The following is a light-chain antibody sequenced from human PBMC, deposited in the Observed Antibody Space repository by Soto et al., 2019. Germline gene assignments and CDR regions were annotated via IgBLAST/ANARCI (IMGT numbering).Light chain of an antibody. J-gene: IGKJ1*01. CDR2: WAS. Sequence: DIVMTQSPDSLAVSLGERATINCKSSQSILYNSNNKNYVAWYQQKPGQPPKLLINWASTRESGVPDRYSGSGSGTDFTLTISSLQAADVAVYYCQQYYTSWWSFGQGTKVEIK. CDR1: QSILYNSNNKNY. V-gene: IGKV4-1*01. CDR3: QQYYTSWWS.